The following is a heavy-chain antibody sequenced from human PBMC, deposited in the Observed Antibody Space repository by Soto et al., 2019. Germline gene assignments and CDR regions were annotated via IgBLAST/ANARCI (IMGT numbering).Heavy chain of an antibody. CDR3: ARALRGYSYGYFYYYGMDV. CDR1: GGSISSGGYS. J-gene: IGHJ6*02. CDR2: IYHSGST. Sequence: QLQLQESGSGLVKPSQTLSLTCAVSGGSISSGGYSWSWIRQPPGKGLEWIGYIYHSGSTYYNPSLKSRVTISVDRCKNQFSLKLSSVTAADTAVYYCARALRGYSYGYFYYYGMDVWGQGTTVTVSS. V-gene: IGHV4-30-2*01. D-gene: IGHD5-18*01.